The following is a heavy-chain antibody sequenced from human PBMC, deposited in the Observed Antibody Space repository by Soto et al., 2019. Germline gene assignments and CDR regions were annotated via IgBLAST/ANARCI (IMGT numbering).Heavy chain of an antibody. D-gene: IGHD3-3*01. CDR2: IRSKAYGGTT. CDR1: GFTFGDYA. CDR3: TRDGSLYDFWSGYYHYFDY. V-gene: IGHV3-49*03. Sequence: GSLRLSCTASGFTFGDYAMSWFRQAPGKGLEWVGFIRSKAYGGTTEYAASVKGRFTISRDDSKSIAYLQMNSLKTEDTAVYYCTRDGSLYDFWSGYYHYFDYWGQGTLVTVSS. J-gene: IGHJ4*02.